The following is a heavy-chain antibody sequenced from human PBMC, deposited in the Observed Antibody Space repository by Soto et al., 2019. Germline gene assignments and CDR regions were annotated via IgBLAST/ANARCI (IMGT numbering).Heavy chain of an antibody. J-gene: IGHJ3*02. Sequence: QVQLQESGPGLVKPSQTLSLTCTVSGGSISSGGYYWSWIRQHPGKGLEWIGYISYSGSTNYNPSLKRRVTISVDTSKNQVSLKLSSVTAADTAVYYCAGVTTVTSGGAFDIWGQGPMVTVSS. CDR3: AGVTTVTSGGAFDI. CDR1: GGSISSGGYY. V-gene: IGHV4-31*03. CDR2: ISYSGST. D-gene: IGHD4-17*01.